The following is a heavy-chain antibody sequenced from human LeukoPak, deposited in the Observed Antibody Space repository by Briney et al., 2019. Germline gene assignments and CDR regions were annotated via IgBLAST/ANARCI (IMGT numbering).Heavy chain of an antibody. CDR1: GFTFSYYE. CDR2: ISSSGRTK. V-gene: IGHV3-48*03. D-gene: IGHD6-13*01. J-gene: IGHJ4*02. CDR3: ARDGYNSSWYHFDY. Sequence: EGSLRLSCVASGFTFSYYEMKWVRQAPGKGLEWVSYISSSGRTKYYADSVKGRFTISRDNAKNSLYLQMNSLRAEDTAVYYCARDGYNSSWYHFDYWGQGILVTVSS.